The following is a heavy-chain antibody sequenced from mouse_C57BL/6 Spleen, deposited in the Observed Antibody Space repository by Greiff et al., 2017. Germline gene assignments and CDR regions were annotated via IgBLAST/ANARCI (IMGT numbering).Heavy chain of an antibody. Sequence: EVKVVESGGGLVQPGGSLKLSCAASGFTFSDYYMYWVRQTPEKRLEWVAYISNGGGSTYYPDTAKGRFTISRDNAKNTLYLQMSRLKSEDTAMYYCARRGDGNYNYAMDYWGQGTSVTVSS. D-gene: IGHD2-1*01. V-gene: IGHV5-12*01. CDR1: GFTFSDYY. J-gene: IGHJ4*01. CDR3: ARRGDGNYNYAMDY. CDR2: ISNGGGST.